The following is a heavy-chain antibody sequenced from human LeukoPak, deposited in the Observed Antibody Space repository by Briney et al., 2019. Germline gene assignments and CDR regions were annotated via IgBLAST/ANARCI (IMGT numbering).Heavy chain of an antibody. J-gene: IGHJ4*02. CDR1: GGSISDYY. CDR3: ASESVALAGMDY. CDR2: ISYSGSA. V-gene: IGHV4-59*08. Sequence: SETLSLTCTVSGGSISDYYWSWIRRPPGKGLEWIGYISYSGSASYIPSLKSRVTISVDTSKNQFSLKLTSVTAADTALYYCASESVALAGMDYWGQGTLVTVSS. D-gene: IGHD6-19*01.